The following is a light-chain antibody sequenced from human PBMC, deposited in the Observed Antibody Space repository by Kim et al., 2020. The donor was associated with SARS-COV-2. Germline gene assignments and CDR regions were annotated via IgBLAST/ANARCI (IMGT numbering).Light chain of an antibody. J-gene: IGKJ2*01. CDR3: QQRSNWLRVT. V-gene: IGKV3-11*01. CDR2: DAS. CDR1: QSVSSY. Sequence: EIVLTQSPATLSLSPGERATLSCRASQSVSSYLAWYQQKPGQAPRLLIYDASNRATGIPARFSGSGSGTDFTLTISSLEPEDFAVYYCQQRSNWLRVTFRQGTKLEI.